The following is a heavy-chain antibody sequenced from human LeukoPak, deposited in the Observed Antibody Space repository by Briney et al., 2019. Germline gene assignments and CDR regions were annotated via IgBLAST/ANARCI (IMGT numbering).Heavy chain of an antibody. CDR3: ARVYGSGFNWFDP. V-gene: IGHV1-2*02. D-gene: IGHD3-10*01. Sequence: ASVKVSCKASGYTFTGYYMHWVRRAPGQGLEWMGWINPNSGGTNYAQKFQGRVTMTRDTSISTAYMELSRLRSDDTAVYYCARVYGSGFNWFDPWGQGTLVTVSS. J-gene: IGHJ5*02. CDR2: INPNSGGT. CDR1: GYTFTGYY.